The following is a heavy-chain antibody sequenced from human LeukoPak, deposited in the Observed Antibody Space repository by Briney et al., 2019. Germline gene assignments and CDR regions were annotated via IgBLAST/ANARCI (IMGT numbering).Heavy chain of an antibody. D-gene: IGHD2-2*01. CDR3: ARDRQDIVVVPAAPYHYYYYMDV. Sequence: SETLSLTCTVSGGSISSYYWSWIRQPPGKGLEWIGYIYYSGSTNYNPSLKSRVTISVDTSKNQFSLKLSSVTAADTAVYYCARDRQDIVVVPAAPYHYYYYMDVWGKGTTVTVSS. J-gene: IGHJ6*03. V-gene: IGHV4-59*01. CDR1: GGSISSYY. CDR2: IYYSGST.